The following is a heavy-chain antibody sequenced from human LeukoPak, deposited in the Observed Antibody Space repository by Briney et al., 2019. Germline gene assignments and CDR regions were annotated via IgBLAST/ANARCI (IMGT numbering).Heavy chain of an antibody. CDR1: GGTFSSYD. CDR3: ASGWLAETTVVTPYNY. CDR2: LTPIFGTA. D-gene: IGHD4-23*01. V-gene: IGHV1-69*13. Sequence: GASVKVSCKASGGTFSSYDISWVRQAPGQGLKWMEGLTPIFGTAKYAQKFQGRVTITAVESMSTAYMELSSLRSEDTAVYYCASGWLAETTVVTPYNYWGQGTLVTVSS. J-gene: IGHJ4*02.